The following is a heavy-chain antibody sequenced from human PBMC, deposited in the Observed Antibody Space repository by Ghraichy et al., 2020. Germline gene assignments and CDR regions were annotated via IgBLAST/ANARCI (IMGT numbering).Heavy chain of an antibody. D-gene: IGHD3-10*01. Sequence: ASVKVSCKTSGYNFASFDINWVRQATGQGLEWMGWMNPNSGNTGYAQKFQGRVTMTRNTSISTAYMELSSLRSEDTAVYYCARVRSYDLVSGTYYQQYFQHWGQGTLVIVSS. CDR3: ARVRSYDLVSGTYYQQYFQH. J-gene: IGHJ1*01. CDR2: MNPNSGNT. CDR1: GYNFASFD. V-gene: IGHV1-8*01.